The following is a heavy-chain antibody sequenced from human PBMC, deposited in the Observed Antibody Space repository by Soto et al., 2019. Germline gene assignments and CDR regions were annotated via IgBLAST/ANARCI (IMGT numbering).Heavy chain of an antibody. CDR3: ARPGYSYGGDAFDI. D-gene: IGHD5-18*01. CDR2: IYYSGST. Sequence: PSETRSLTCTVSGGSISSSSYYWGWIRQPPGKGLGWIGSIYYSGSTYYNPSLKSRVTMSVDTFKNQSSLKLSSVTAADMAVYYCARPGYSYGGDAFDIWGQGTMVTVSS. V-gene: IGHV4-39*01. CDR1: GGSISSSSYY. J-gene: IGHJ3*02.